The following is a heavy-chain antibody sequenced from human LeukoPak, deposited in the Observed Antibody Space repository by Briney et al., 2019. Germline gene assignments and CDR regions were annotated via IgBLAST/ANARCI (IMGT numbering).Heavy chain of an antibody. CDR2: IKKDGSEK. V-gene: IGHV3-7*01. CDR3: ARHLSGITGYTYGRGIDY. D-gene: IGHD5-18*01. CDR1: GFTFSSYW. Sequence: GGSLRLSCAASGFTFSSYWMSWVRQAPGKGLEWVANIKKDGSEKYYVDSVKGRFTISRDNAKKSLYLQMNSLRAEDTAVYYCARHLSGITGYTYGRGIDYWGQGTLLIVSS. J-gene: IGHJ4*02.